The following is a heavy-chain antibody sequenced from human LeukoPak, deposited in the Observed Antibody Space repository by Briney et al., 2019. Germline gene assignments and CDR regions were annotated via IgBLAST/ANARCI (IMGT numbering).Heavy chain of an antibody. CDR2: INHSGSN. CDR1: GGSFSGYY. D-gene: IGHD5-12*01. Sequence: SETLSLTCAVYGGSFSGYYWSWIRQPPGKGLEWIGEINHSGSNNYNPSLKSRVTISVDTSKNQFSLKLSSVTAADTAVYYCARGGKSGYPDYWGQGTLVTVSS. V-gene: IGHV4-34*01. CDR3: ARGGKSGYPDY. J-gene: IGHJ4*02.